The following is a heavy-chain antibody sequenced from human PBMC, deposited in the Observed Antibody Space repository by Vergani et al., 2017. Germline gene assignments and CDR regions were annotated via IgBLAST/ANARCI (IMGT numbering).Heavy chain of an antibody. Sequence: QVQLVQSGAEVKTPGASVKVSCKASGYTFTGYYIHWVRQAPGQGLEWMGRINPSSGGTNCAQKFQGRVTMTGDTSISTAYMDLDSLRSDDTAVYYCARTKAYCGGDCYLAPDAFWGQGTMVTVSS. CDR1: GYTFTGYY. CDR2: INPSSGGT. D-gene: IGHD2-21*02. CDR3: ARTKAYCGGDCYLAPDAF. J-gene: IGHJ3*01. V-gene: IGHV1-2*06.